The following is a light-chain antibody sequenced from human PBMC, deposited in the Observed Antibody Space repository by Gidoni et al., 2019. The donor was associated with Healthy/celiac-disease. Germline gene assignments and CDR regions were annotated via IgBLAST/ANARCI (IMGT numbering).Light chain of an antibody. CDR3: QAWDSSTAWV. CDR1: KLGDKY. CDR2: QDN. J-gene: IGLJ3*02. Sequence: SYDLTQLPSVSVSPGQTASITCTGDKLGDKYACWYQQKPGQSPVLVIYQDNKRPSVIPERFSGSSSGNTATLTIGGTQAMDEADYYCQAWDSSTAWVFGGGTKLTVL. V-gene: IGLV3-1*01.